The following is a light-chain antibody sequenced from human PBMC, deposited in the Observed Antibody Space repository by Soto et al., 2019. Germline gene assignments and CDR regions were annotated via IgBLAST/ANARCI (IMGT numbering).Light chain of an antibody. Sequence: QSALNQPASVSGSPGQSITISCTGTNSDVGAYNYVSWYQQHPGKAPKLMIYEVSNRPAGISNRFSGSKSGNTASLTISGLQAEDEADYYCSSYTTSVTLVFGGGTKLTVL. V-gene: IGLV2-14*01. J-gene: IGLJ2*01. CDR2: EVS. CDR3: SSYTTSVTLV. CDR1: NSDVGAYNY.